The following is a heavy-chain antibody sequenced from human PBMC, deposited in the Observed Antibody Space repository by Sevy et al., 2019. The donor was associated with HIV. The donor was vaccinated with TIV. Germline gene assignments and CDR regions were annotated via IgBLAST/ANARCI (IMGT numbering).Heavy chain of an antibody. CDR3: AKAPQVGDTKGVYYYYYYYMDV. CDR2: ISGSGGST. D-gene: IGHD1-26*01. J-gene: IGHJ6*03. V-gene: IGHV3-23*01. CDR1: GFTFSSYA. Sequence: GGSLRLSCAASGFTFSSYAMSWVRQAPGKGLEWVSAISGSGGSTYYADSVKGRFTISRDNSKNTLYLQMNSLRAEDTAVYYCAKAPQVGDTKGVYYYYYYYMDVWGKGTTVTVSS.